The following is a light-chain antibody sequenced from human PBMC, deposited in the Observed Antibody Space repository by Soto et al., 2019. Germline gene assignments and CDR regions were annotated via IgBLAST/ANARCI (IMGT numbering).Light chain of an antibody. J-gene: IGKJ1*01. Sequence: EIVLTQSPATLSLSPGERGSLSCRASQSVGSSLAWYQQKPGQAPRLLIYDASNRATGIPARFSGSGSGTDXXXTISSXEPEDFAVYYCQQRSNWPRTFGQGTKVEIK. CDR3: QQRSNWPRT. CDR2: DAS. V-gene: IGKV3-11*01. CDR1: QSVGSS.